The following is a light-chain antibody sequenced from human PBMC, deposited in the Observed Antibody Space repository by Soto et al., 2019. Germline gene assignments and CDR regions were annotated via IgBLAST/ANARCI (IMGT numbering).Light chain of an antibody. J-gene: IGLJ1*01. V-gene: IGLV2-14*03. CDR2: DVS. CDR1: SSDVGGYEH. CDR3: SSYSTAGTPKYL. Sequence: QSALTQPASVSGPPGQSITISCTGTSSDVGGYEHVSWYQQHPGKVPKLLIYDVSNRPSGVSNRFSASKSGNTASLTISGLLAEDEADYYCSSYSTAGTPKYLFGTGTKLTVL.